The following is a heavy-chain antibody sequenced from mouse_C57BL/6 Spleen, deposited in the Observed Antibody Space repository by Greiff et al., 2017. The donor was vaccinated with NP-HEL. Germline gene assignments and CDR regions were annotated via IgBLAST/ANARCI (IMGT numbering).Heavy chain of an antibody. D-gene: IGHD3-3*01. CDR1: GYTFTSYW. CDR3: AREGGDYAMDY. CDR2: IHPNSGST. J-gene: IGHJ4*01. V-gene: IGHV1-64*01. Sequence: QVQLQQPGAELVQPGASVKLSCKASGYTFTSYWMHWVKQRPGQGLEWIGMIHPNSGSTNYNEKFTSKATLTVDKSASTAYMQLSSRTTEDSAVYYCAREGGDYAMDYWGQGTSGTVSS.